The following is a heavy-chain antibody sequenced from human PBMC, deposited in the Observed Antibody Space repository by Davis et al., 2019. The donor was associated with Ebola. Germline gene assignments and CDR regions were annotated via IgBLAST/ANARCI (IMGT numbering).Heavy chain of an antibody. V-gene: IGHV3-23*01. CDR1: GFTFSSYS. Sequence: GGSLRLSCAASGFTFSSYSMNWVRQAPGRGLEWVSAISGSGVSTYYADSVKGRFTISRDNSKSTLYLQMNSLRVEDTAVYYCAKDLRYIYGYDYWGQGTLVTVSS. CDR2: ISGSGVST. D-gene: IGHD5-18*01. J-gene: IGHJ4*02. CDR3: AKDLRYIYGYDY.